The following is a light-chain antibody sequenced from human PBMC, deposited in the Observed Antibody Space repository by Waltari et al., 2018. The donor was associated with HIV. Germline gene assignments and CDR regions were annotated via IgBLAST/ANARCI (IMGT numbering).Light chain of an antibody. CDR1: QSLNSW. Sequence: DIQMTQSPSTLSASVGDRVTITCRASQSLNSWLAWYQQKPGKAPKLLIYKASTLESGVPSRFSGTESGTEFTLTISSLQPDDFATYHCQQYNIYPYTFGQGTKLEIK. CDR3: QQYNIYPYT. V-gene: IGKV1-5*03. CDR2: KAS. J-gene: IGKJ2*01.